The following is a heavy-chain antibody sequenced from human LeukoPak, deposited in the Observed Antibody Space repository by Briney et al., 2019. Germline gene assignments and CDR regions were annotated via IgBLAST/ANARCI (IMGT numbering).Heavy chain of an antibody. Sequence: GASVKVSCKASGYTFTSYGISWVRQAPGQGLEWMGIINPSGGATTYAQKFQGRLTMARDASTSTIYMEMSSLRSEDTAVYYCARGHNYGYSSSGYWGQGTLVTVSS. J-gene: IGHJ4*02. D-gene: IGHD5-18*01. CDR2: INPSGGAT. CDR1: GYTFTSYG. V-gene: IGHV1-46*01. CDR3: ARGHNYGYSSSGY.